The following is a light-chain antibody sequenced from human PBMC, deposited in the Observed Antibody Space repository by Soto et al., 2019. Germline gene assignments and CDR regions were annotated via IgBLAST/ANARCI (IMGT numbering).Light chain of an antibody. CDR1: QSISSW. J-gene: IGKJ4*01. Sequence: DIQMTQSPSTLSASVGDRFTITCRASQSISSWLAWYQPKPGKAPKLLIYDASSLESGVPSRFSGSGSGTEFTLTISSLQPDDFATYYCQQYNSYPLTFGGGTKVDIK. CDR2: DAS. CDR3: QQYNSYPLT. V-gene: IGKV1-5*01.